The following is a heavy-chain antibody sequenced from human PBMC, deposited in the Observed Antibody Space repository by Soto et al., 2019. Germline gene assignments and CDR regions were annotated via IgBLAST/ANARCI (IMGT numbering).Heavy chain of an antibody. V-gene: IGHV4-39*01. CDR3: ARSAREYYYYGMDV. J-gene: IGHJ6*04. Sequence: SETLSLTCTVSGGSISSSSYYWGWIRQPPGKGLEWIGSIYYSGSTYYNPSLKSRVTISVDTSKNQFSLKLSSVTAADTAVYYCARSAREYYYYGMDVWGKGTTVTVPS. D-gene: IGHD1-26*01. CDR2: IYYSGST. CDR1: GGSISSSSYY.